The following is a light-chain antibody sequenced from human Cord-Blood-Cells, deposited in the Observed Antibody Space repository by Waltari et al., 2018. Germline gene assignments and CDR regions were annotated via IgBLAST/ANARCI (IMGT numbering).Light chain of an antibody. CDR2: EVS. J-gene: IGLJ1*01. CDR3: SSYTSSSFYV. V-gene: IGLV2-14*01. CDR1: SVFAGGYNY. Sequence: QSARTQPASVSGSPGQSITTPCTGTSVFAGGYNYGSWYQQHPDKAPNLMIYEVSNRPSGVSNRFSASKSGNTASLTISGLQAEDEADYYCSSYTSSSFYVFGTGTKVTVL.